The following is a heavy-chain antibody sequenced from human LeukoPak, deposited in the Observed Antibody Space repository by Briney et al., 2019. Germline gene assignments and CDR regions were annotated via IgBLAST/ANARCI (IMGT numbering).Heavy chain of an antibody. D-gene: IGHD4-23*01. J-gene: IGHJ5*02. Sequence: GASVNVSCKASGYTFTSYDINWVRQATGQGLEWMGWMNPSRGNTGYAQKFQGRLSLTRNTSISTAYMELSSLRSEDTAVYYCARDYGGNSGWFDPWGQGTLVTVSS. V-gene: IGHV1-8*01. CDR2: MNPSRGNT. CDR3: ARDYGGNSGWFDP. CDR1: GYTFTSYD.